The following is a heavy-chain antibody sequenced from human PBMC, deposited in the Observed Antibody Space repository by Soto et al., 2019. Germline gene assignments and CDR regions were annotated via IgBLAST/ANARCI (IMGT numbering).Heavy chain of an antibody. D-gene: IGHD2-15*01. V-gene: IGHV3-53*01. CDR3: ARELPPDL. Sequence: QSGGSLRLSCAASGFTVSGKYMNWVRQAPGKGLEWVSIIWSAGLTYYADSVRGRFTISRDISKNILFLQMNNLRAEDSAIYYCARELPPDLWGQGTLVTVSS. CDR1: GFTVSGKY. CDR2: IWSAGLT. J-gene: IGHJ5*02.